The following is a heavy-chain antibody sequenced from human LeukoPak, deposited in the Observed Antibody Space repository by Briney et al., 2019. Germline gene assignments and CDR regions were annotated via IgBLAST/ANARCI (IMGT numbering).Heavy chain of an antibody. V-gene: IGHV3-23*01. J-gene: IGHJ4*02. CDR1: GFTFKNYV. CDR3: AKDLGWELPADAY. Sequence: GGSLRLSCVASGFTFKNYVMTWVRKAPGKGLDWLATIYRSGVSTSYADSVKGRFTTSRDNSNNTLYLQMNSLRAEDTAMYYCAKDLGWELPADAYWGQGVLVTVSA. D-gene: IGHD1-26*01. CDR2: IYRSGVST.